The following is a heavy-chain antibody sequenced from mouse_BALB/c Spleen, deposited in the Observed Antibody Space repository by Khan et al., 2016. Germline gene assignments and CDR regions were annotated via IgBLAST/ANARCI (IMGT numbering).Heavy chain of an antibody. J-gene: IGHJ3*01. CDR3: AREGNYGNYLGFAY. CDR2: ISSGGSTI. CDR1: GFTFSSFG. Sequence: EVELVESGGGLVQPGGSRKLSCAASGFTFSSFGMHWVRQAPEKGLDWVAYISSGGSTIYYADTVKGRFTISRDNPKNTLFLQMTSLRSEDTAMSYCAREGNYGNYLGFAYWGQGTLVTVSA. D-gene: IGHD2-1*01. V-gene: IGHV5-17*02.